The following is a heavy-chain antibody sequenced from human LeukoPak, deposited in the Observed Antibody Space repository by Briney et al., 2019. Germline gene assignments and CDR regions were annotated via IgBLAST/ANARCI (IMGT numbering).Heavy chain of an antibody. Sequence: GGSLRLSCAASGFTFSSYAMSWVRQAPGKGLEWVSAISGSGGSTYYADSVKGRFTISRDNFMNMLYLQMDSLRPQDTAIYYCARDEGGSYFRDYWGQGTLVTVSS. J-gene: IGHJ4*02. D-gene: IGHD1-26*01. CDR2: ISGSGGST. V-gene: IGHV3-23*01. CDR1: GFTFSSYA. CDR3: ARDEGGSYFRDY.